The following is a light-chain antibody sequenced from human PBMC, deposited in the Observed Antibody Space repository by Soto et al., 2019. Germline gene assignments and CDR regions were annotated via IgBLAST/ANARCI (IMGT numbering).Light chain of an antibody. Sequence: ETMLTQSPATLSASPGERVTLSCRATQSVTYNLAWYQQKPGQAPRLLIYVASTRATGIPARFSGRGSGTEFTLTVTSMQSEDFAVYYCQQYKDWLWTFGQGNKVEIK. CDR1: QSVTYN. V-gene: IGKV3-15*01. CDR2: VAS. CDR3: QQYKDWLWT. J-gene: IGKJ1*01.